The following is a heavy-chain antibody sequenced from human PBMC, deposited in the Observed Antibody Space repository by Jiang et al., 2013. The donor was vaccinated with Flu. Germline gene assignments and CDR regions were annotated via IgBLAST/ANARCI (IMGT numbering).Heavy chain of an antibody. CDR3: ARDGGPTGTSGPGWTY. CDR1: GGTFSSYA. Sequence: SGAEVKKPGSSVKVSCKASGGTFSSYAISWVRQAPGQGLEWMGGIIPIFGTANYAQKFQGRVTITADESTSTAYMELSSLRSEDTAVYYCARDGGPTGTSGPGWTYWGQGTLVTVSS. V-gene: IGHV1-69*01. D-gene: IGHD1-1*01. CDR2: IIPIFGTA. J-gene: IGHJ4*02.